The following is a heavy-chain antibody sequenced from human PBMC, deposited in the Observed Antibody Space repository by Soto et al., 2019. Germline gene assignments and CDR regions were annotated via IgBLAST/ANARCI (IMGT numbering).Heavy chain of an antibody. Sequence: GGSLRLSCATSGFSISDSYMSWIRQAPGKGLEWISYISPRSTFRDYADSLKGRFTISRDSVKDSVYLQMNNLTADDTGVYYCARGGGGGLFDPWGQGSLVTVSS. V-gene: IGHV3-11*06. CDR3: ARGGGGGLFDP. CDR1: GFSISDSY. D-gene: IGHD2-21*01. J-gene: IGHJ5*02. CDR2: ISPRSTFR.